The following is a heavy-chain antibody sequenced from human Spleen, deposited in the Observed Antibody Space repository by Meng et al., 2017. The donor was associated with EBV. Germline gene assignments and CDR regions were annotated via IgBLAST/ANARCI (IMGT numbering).Heavy chain of an antibody. CDR1: GDSIDSSDW. Sequence: GHLAESGPELVRPSGPLSLTCAVSGDSIDSSDWWTWVRQAPGTGLEWIGEIHHSGHTNYNPSLESRVTISIDKSDNQFSLKLTSVTAADTAVYYCARGLGGHYPTMEYWGQGTLVTVSS. CDR3: ARGLGGHYPTMEY. V-gene: IGHV4-4*02. CDR2: IHHSGHT. J-gene: IGHJ4*02. D-gene: IGHD3-22*01.